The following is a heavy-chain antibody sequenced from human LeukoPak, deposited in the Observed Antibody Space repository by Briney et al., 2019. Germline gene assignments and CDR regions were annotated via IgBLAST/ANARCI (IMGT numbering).Heavy chain of an antibody. D-gene: IGHD3-9*01. V-gene: IGHV3-30*18. CDR1: GFTFSNYG. CDR2: ISYDGSDK. Sequence: GGSLRLSCAASGFTFSNYGMHWVRQAPGKGLEWVAIISYDGSDKHYADSGKGRFTISRDNSKNTLFLQMNSLRPEDTAVYYCAKDAGITIFYGNYYGMDVWGKGTTVTVSS. J-gene: IGHJ6*04. CDR3: AKDAGITIFYGNYYGMDV.